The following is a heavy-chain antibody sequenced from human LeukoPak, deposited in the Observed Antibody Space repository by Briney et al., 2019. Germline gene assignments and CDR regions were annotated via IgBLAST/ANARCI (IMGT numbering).Heavy chain of an antibody. CDR3: ARLDTAMVNGHYYYMDV. Sequence: GGSLRLSCAASGFTFSSYSMNWVRQAPGKGLEWVSYISSSSSTIYYADSVKGRFTISRDNAKNSLYLQMNSLRAEDTAVYYCARLDTAMVNGHYYYMDVWGKGTTVTVSS. CDR1: GFTFSSYS. CDR2: ISSSSSTI. J-gene: IGHJ6*03. V-gene: IGHV3-48*01. D-gene: IGHD5-18*01.